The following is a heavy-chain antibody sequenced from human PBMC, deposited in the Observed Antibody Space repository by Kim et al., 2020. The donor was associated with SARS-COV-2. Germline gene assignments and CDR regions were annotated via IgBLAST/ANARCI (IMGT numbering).Heavy chain of an antibody. CDR3: ARSLVVADY. J-gene: IGHJ4*02. CDR2: SDT. V-gene: IGHV5-51*01. D-gene: IGHD2-21*01. Sequence: SDTRYSPAFQGQVTISVDKSTSTAYLQWSSLKASDTAMYYCARSLVVADYWGQGTLVTVSS.